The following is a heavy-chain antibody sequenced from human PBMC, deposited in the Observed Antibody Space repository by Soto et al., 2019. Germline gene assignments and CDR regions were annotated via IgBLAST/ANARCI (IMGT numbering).Heavy chain of an antibody. V-gene: IGHV4-30-4*01. CDR2: IYYSGST. J-gene: IGHJ6*02. CDR3: ARDYRVPSASAMDV. D-gene: IGHD2-15*01. CDR1: GGSINSGDYH. Sequence: TLSLTCTVSGGSINSGDYHWSWIRQSPGKGLEWIGAIYYSGSTYYNPSLKSRIRISVDTSKNQFSLKVNSVTAADTAVYYCARDYRVPSASAMDVWGQGTTVTVSS.